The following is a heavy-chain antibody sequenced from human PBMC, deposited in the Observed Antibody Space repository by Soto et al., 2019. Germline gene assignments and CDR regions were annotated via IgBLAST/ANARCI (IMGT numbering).Heavy chain of an antibody. V-gene: IGHV3-11*05. CDR1: GFTFSDYY. CDR2: ISSSTSYT. Sequence: QVQLVESGGGLVKPGGSLRLSCAASGFTFSDYYKSWIRQATGKELEWVSYISSSTSYTDYADSVKGRFTISRDNAKNSLYLQMNSLRAEDTAVYYCARRRLDAFDIWGQGTMVTVSS. J-gene: IGHJ3*02. CDR3: ARRRLDAFDI.